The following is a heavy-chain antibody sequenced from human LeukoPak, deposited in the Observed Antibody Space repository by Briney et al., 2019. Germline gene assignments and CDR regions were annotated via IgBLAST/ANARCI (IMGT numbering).Heavy chain of an antibody. CDR3: AGWGIVGAINFDY. V-gene: IGHV1-69*04. CDR2: IIPILGIA. Sequence: GASVKFSCKASGGTFSSYAISWVRQAPGQGLEWMGRIIPILGIANYAQKFQSRVTITADKSTSTAYMELSSLRSEDTAVYYCAGWGIVGAINFDYWGQGTLVTVSS. D-gene: IGHD1-26*01. J-gene: IGHJ4*01. CDR1: GGTFSSYA.